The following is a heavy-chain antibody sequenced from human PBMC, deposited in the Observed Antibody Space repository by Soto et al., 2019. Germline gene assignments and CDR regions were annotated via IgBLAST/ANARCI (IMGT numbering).Heavy chain of an antibody. Sequence: QVQLMESGGGVVQPGGSLRLSCVASGFAFSRYAMHWVRQAPGKGLEWLAVSSYDGSDKLYADSVKGRVINRENSKKTLYLQIKRLRGEDTAVYYCAIGHYYNGVPARGEFQFDHWGQGTLVTVSS. CDR2: SSYDGSDK. J-gene: IGHJ4*02. CDR1: GFAFSRYA. CDR3: AIGHYYNGVPARGEFQFDH. V-gene: IGHV3-30*04. D-gene: IGHD2-8*01.